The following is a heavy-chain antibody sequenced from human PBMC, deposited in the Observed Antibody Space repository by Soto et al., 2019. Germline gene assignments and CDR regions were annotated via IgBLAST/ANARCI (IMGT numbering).Heavy chain of an antibody. CDR2: IYYSGST. Sequence: PSETLSLTCTVSGGSISSSSYYWGWIRQPPGKGLEWIGSIYYSGSTYYNPSLKSRVTISVDTSKNQFSLKLSSVTAADTAVYYCARLSITMIVVAKEAFDIWGQGTMVTV. CDR3: ARLSITMIVVAKEAFDI. V-gene: IGHV4-39*01. D-gene: IGHD3-22*01. J-gene: IGHJ3*02. CDR1: GGSISSSSYY.